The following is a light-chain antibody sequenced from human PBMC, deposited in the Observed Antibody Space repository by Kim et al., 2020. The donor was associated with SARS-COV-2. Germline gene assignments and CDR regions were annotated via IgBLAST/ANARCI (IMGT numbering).Light chain of an antibody. CDR1: SSNIVSNT. Sequence: GPRVTIPRSGSSSNIVSNTVNWYQQLPGTAPKLLIYSNNQRPSGVPDRFSGSKSGPSASLAISGLQSEDEADYYCAAWDDSLNGVVFGGGTQLTVL. V-gene: IGLV1-44*01. J-gene: IGLJ2*01. CDR3: AAWDDSLNGVV. CDR2: SNN.